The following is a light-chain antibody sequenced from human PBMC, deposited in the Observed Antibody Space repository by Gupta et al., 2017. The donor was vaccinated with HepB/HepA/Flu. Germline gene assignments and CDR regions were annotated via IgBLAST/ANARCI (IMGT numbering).Light chain of an antibody. CDR2: SND. Sequence: QSVLTQPPSVSGTPGQKVAISCSGSSSNVGNNVVNWYQQVPGTSPKLLIYSNDQRPSGGPGRFSGSKSGTSASLAISGLQSEDEAVYYCATWDFTLRGAVIGGGTSLSVL. J-gene: IGLJ2*01. V-gene: IGLV1-44*01. CDR1: SSNVGNNV. CDR3: ATWDFTLRGAV.